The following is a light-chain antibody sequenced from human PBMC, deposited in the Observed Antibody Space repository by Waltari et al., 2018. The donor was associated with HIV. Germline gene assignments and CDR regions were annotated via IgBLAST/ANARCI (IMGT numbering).Light chain of an antibody. Sequence: IVLTQSPATLSLSPGARATLSCRASQSVSSYLAWYQQKPGQAPRLLIYDASNRATGIPARFSGSGSGTDFTLTISSLESEDFAVYYCQQRRNWPKTFGQGTKVEIK. V-gene: IGKV3-11*01. CDR3: QQRRNWPKT. J-gene: IGKJ1*01. CDR1: QSVSSY. CDR2: DAS.